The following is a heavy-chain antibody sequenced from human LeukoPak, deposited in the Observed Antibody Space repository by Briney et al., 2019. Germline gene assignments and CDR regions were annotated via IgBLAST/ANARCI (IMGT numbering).Heavy chain of an antibody. CDR2: IYYSGST. V-gene: IGHV4-59*01. CDR1: GGSITGYY. CDR3: ARGDSYGSGSYYFVWLDP. J-gene: IGHJ5*02. Sequence: SETLSLTCTVSGGSITGYYWSWIRQPPGKGLEWIGYIYYSGSTSYNPSLKSRVTISVDTSKNQFSLKLSSVTAADTAVYYCARGDSYGSGSYYFVWLDPWGQGTLVTVSS. D-gene: IGHD3-10*01.